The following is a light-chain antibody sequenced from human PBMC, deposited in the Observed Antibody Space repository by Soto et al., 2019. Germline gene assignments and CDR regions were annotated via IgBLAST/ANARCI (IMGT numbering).Light chain of an antibody. V-gene: IGKV3-20*01. CDR1: QSVSASY. J-gene: IGKJ4*01. Sequence: EIVLTQSPDTLSLSPGERATLSCRASQSVSASYLAWYQHKPGQAPRLLMYGASRRATGIPDGFSGSGSGTDFTLTISRLEPEDFVVYFCQQYGSSPLTFGGGTKVEIK. CDR3: QQYGSSPLT. CDR2: GAS.